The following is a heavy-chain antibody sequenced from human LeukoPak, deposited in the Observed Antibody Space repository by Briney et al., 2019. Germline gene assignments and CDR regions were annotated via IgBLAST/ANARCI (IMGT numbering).Heavy chain of an antibody. D-gene: IGHD6-13*01. Sequence: SETLSLTCTVSGGSISSYYWSWIRQPAGKGLEWIGRIYTTGSTNYSPSLESRVTMSVDTSKNQFSLKLTSVTAADTAVYYCARQQQLVRRDYYGMDVWGQGTTVTVSS. CDR2: IYTTGST. V-gene: IGHV4-4*07. CDR3: ARQQQLVRRDYYGMDV. CDR1: GGSISSYY. J-gene: IGHJ6*02.